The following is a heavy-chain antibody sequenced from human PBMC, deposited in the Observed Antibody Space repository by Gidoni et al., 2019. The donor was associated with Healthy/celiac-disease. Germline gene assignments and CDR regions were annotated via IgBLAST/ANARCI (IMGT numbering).Heavy chain of an antibody. CDR3: ARGFGYCSGGSCYYYYGMDV. D-gene: IGHD2-15*01. V-gene: IGHV4-31*03. CDR1: GGSISSCGYY. J-gene: IGHJ6*02. Sequence: QVQLQESGPGLVKPSQTLSLTCPVSGGSISSCGYYWSWIRQHPGQGLEWFGYIYYSGSTYYNPSLKSRVTISVDTSKNQFSLKLSYVTAADTAVYYCARGFGYCSGGSCYYYYGMDVWGQGTTVTVSS. CDR2: IYYSGST.